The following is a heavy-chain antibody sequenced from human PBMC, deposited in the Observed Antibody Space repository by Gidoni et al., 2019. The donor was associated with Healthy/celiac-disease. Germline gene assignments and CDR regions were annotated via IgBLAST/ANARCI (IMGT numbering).Heavy chain of an antibody. J-gene: IGHJ4*02. V-gene: IGHV3-9*01. CDR3: AKDIGQDIVVVPAAAFDY. D-gene: IGHD2-2*01. CDR1: GFTLDEYA. Sequence: EVQLVESGGGLVQPGRSLRLSCEASGFTLDEYAMHCVRQAPGKGLEWVAGISWNICSIGYADSVKGRFTISRDNAKTSLYLQMNSLRAEDTALYYCAKDIGQDIVVVPAAAFDYWGQGTLVTVSS. CDR2: ISWNICSI.